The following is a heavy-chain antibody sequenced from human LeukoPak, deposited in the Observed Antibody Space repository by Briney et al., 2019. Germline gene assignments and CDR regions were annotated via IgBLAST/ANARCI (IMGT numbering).Heavy chain of an antibody. J-gene: IGHJ5*02. V-gene: IGHV5-51*01. Sequence: GESLKISCKGSGYSFTRHWIGWVRQMPGKGLEWMGIIYPGDSDTRYSPSFQGQVTISADKSISTAYLQWSSLKASDTAMYYYARLEDRMTRRITNNNWFDPWGQGTLVTVSS. D-gene: IGHD1-14*01. CDR1: GYSFTRHW. CDR3: ARLEDRMTRRITNNNWFDP. CDR2: IYPGDSDT.